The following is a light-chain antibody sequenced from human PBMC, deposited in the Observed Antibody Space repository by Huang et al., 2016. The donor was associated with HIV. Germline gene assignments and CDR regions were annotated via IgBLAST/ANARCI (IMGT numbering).Light chain of an antibody. CDR3: QQRSNWPPSLT. CDR1: QSVDRY. V-gene: IGKV3-11*01. Sequence: EIVLTQSPATLSLSPGEGATLSCRASQSVDRYLAWYQKKPGQAPRLLMYDASNRATGIPARFSGSGSGTDFTLTISSLEPEDFAVYYCQQRSNWPPSLTFGGGTKVEIK. CDR2: DAS. J-gene: IGKJ4*01.